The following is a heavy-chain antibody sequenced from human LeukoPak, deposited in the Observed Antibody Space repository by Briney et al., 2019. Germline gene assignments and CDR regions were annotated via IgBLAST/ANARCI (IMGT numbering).Heavy chain of an antibody. J-gene: IGHJ4*02. Sequence: GGSLRLSCAASGFTFSSYSMNWVRQAPGKGLEWVSSISSSSSYIYYADSVKGRFTISRDNAKNSLYLQMNSLRAEDTAVYYCARDSPAADIVVVPAATRALDYWGQGTLVTGSS. CDR2: ISSSSSYI. D-gene: IGHD2-2*01. V-gene: IGHV3-21*01. CDR3: ARDSPAADIVVVPAATRALDY. CDR1: GFTFSSYS.